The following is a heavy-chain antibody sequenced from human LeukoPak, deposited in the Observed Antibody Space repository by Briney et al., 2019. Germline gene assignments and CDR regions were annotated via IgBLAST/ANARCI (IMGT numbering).Heavy chain of an antibody. V-gene: IGHV3-7*01. D-gene: IGHD6-13*01. Sequence: PGGSLRLSCGASGFTFSSYWMTWVRQAPGKGLEWVANIKQDGSEKYYVDSVKGRFTISRDNSKNTLYLQMNSLRAEDTAVYYCARDQRHYSSSWDYWGQGTLVTVSS. CDR3: ARDQRHYSSSWDY. J-gene: IGHJ4*02. CDR2: IKQDGSEK. CDR1: GFTFSSYW.